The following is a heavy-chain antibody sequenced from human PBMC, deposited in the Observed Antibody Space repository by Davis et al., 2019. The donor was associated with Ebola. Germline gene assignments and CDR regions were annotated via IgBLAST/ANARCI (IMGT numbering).Heavy chain of an antibody. CDR1: GFTFSSYS. D-gene: IGHD6-19*01. CDR3: AREVHSSGWFPDY. J-gene: IGHJ4*02. V-gene: IGHV3-48*04. Sequence: GESLKISCAASGFTFSSYSMNWVRQAPGKGLEWVSYISSSGSTIYYADSVKGRFTISRDNAKNSLYLQMNSLRAEDTAVYYCAREVHSSGWFPDYWGQGTLVTVSS. CDR2: ISSSGSTI.